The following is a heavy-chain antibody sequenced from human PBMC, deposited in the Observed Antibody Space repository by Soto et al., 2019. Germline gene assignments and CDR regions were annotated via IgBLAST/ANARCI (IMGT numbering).Heavy chain of an antibody. Sequence: EVQLVESGGGLVQPGRSLRLSCAASGFTFDDYAMHWVRQAPGKGLEWVSGISWNSGSIGYADSVKGRFTISRDNAKNYLYLQMNSLRAEDTALYYCAKEGGRYSGSYYDYWGQGTLVTVSS. CDR1: GFTFDDYA. V-gene: IGHV3-9*01. J-gene: IGHJ4*02. CDR3: AKEGGRYSGSYYDY. D-gene: IGHD1-26*01. CDR2: ISWNSGSI.